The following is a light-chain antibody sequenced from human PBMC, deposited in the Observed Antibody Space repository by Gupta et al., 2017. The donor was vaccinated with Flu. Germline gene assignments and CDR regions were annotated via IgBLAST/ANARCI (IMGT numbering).Light chain of an antibody. V-gene: IGLV1-44*01. CDR1: SPNIGSNP. J-gene: IGLJ1*01. Sequence: QSVLTQPPSASGTPGHRVTIPCSGSSPNIGSNPVNWYQQLPGTAPKLLIYGNDQRPSGVPDRFSGSKSGTSASLAISGLQSEDEADYYCAAWDNSLSAFVFGTGTKVTVL. CDR2: GND. CDR3: AAWDNSLSAFV.